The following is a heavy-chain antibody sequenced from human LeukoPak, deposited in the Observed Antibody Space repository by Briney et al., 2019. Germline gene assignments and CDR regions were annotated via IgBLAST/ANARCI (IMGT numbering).Heavy chain of an antibody. CDR3: ARDLPSSGYWYRDAFDI. Sequence: PGGSLRLSCAASGFSFSNYWMSWVRQAPGKGLEWVGHAKQDGSETYYVDSVKGRLTVSRDNAKNSLFLQMNSLRVEDTAMYYCARDLPSSGYWYRDAFDIWGQGTMVTVSS. CDR2: AKQDGSET. J-gene: IGHJ3*02. D-gene: IGHD3-22*01. V-gene: IGHV3-7*01. CDR1: GFSFSNYW.